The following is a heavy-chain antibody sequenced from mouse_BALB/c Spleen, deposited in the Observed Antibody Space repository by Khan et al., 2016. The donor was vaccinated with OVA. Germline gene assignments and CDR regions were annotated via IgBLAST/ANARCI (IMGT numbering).Heavy chain of an antibody. V-gene: IGHV5-6*01. D-gene: IGHD1-1*01. CDR2: VSTGGSYT. CDR3: TRLAYYYDSEGFAY. Sequence: EVKLMESGGDLVKPGGSLKLSCAASGFTFSTYGMSWVRQTPDKRLEWVATVSTGGSYTYYPDSVKGRFTISRDNAKNTLYLQRSGLKSEDTAMFYCTRLAYYYDSEGFAYWGQGTLVTVSA. J-gene: IGHJ3*01. CDR1: GFTFSTYG.